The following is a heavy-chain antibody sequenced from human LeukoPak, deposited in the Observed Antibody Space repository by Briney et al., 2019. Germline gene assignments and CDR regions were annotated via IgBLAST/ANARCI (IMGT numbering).Heavy chain of an antibody. CDR2: IYYTGST. J-gene: IGHJ4*02. D-gene: IGHD1-1*01. Sequence: SETLSLTCSVSGGSISTYYWSWIRQPPGKGLEWIGCIYYTGSTNYNPSFKSRVTISVDASKNLFSLELSSVTAADTAVYYCARRRAYINNWYYFDSWGQGTLVTVSS. V-gene: IGHV4-59*08. CDR1: GGSISTYY. CDR3: ARRRAYINNWYYFDS.